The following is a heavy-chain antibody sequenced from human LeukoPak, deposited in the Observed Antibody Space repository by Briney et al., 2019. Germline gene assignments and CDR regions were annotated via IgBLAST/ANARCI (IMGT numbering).Heavy chain of an antibody. CDR1: GFTFNTYA. CDR2: ISYDGSNK. Sequence: GGSLRLSCAASGFTFNTYAMHWVRQAPGKGLEWVAVISYDGSNKYCADSLKGRITISRDNSKNTLFLQMSSLRAEDTAVYYCARDNNWGSTHYWGQGTLVTVSS. J-gene: IGHJ4*02. D-gene: IGHD7-27*01. CDR3: ARDNNWGSTHY. V-gene: IGHV3-30*15.